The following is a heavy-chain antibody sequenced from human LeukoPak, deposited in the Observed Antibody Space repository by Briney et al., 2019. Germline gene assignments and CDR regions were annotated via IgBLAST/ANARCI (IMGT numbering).Heavy chain of an antibody. J-gene: IGHJ5*02. CDR1: GGSISNSAYY. V-gene: IGHV4-39*01. CDR3: ARQRYSSSWYWFDP. D-gene: IGHD6-13*01. Sequence: SETLSLTCTVSGGSISNSAYYWGWIRQPPGKGLEWIGSVYYSGSTYYNPSLKSRVTISVDTSKNQFSLKLSSVTAADTAVYYCARQRYSSSWYWFDPWGQGTLVTVSS. CDR2: VYYSGST.